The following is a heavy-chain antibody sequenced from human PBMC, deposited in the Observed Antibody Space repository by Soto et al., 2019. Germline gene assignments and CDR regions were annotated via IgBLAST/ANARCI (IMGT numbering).Heavy chain of an antibody. J-gene: IGHJ6*02. D-gene: IGHD3-10*01. CDR2: VYYTGNT. V-gene: IGHV4-59*08. CDR1: GGSISTSS. Sequence: SETLSLTCTVSGGSISTSSWNWIRQAPGKGLEWIGCVYYTGNTNYNPSLKSRVTMSLDTSKNQFSLKLSSVTAADTAVYYCARVESLWLGDLGPYGMDVWAQGTTVPVS. CDR3: ARVESLWLGDLGPYGMDV.